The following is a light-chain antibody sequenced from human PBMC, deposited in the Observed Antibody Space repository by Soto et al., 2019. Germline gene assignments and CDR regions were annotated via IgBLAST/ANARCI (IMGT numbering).Light chain of an antibody. V-gene: IGLV2-14*01. Sequence: QSALTQPASLSGSPGQSIAISCTGSSSDVGIYNYFAWYQQHPGKVPKLIIYEVTNRPSGVSNRFSGSKSGNTASLTISGLQADDEADYYCSSYTTSSTRVFGPGTKVTVL. CDR3: SSYTTSSTRV. J-gene: IGLJ1*01. CDR1: SSDVGIYNY. CDR2: EVT.